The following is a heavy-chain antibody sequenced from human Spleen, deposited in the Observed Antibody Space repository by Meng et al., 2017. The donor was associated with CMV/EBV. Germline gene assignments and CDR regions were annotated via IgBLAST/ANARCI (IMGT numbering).Heavy chain of an antibody. Sequence: GGSLRLSCAASGFTFYNYALSWVRQAPGKGLEWVSAIIDSGGSTYYADSVQGRFTISRDNSKNTLDLQMNSLRAEDTAVYYCAKDVPTMVVTGIDYWGQGTLVTVSS. CDR3: AKDVPTMVVTGIDY. CDR2: IIDSGGST. J-gene: IGHJ4*02. CDR1: GFTFYNYA. D-gene: IGHD2-21*02. V-gene: IGHV3-23*01.